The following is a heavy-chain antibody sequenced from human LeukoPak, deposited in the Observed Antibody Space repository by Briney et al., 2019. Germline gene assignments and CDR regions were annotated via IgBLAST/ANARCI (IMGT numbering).Heavy chain of an antibody. J-gene: IGHJ4*02. Sequence: GGSLRLSCAASGLTFSSYAMSWVRQAPGKGLEWVSVISGSGGSTYYADSVKGRFTISRDNAKNSLYLQMNSLRAGDTAVYYCARDSFRGSYSDYWGQGTLVTVSS. D-gene: IGHD1-26*01. CDR3: ARDSFRGSYSDY. CDR1: GLTFSSYA. V-gene: IGHV3-23*01. CDR2: ISGSGGST.